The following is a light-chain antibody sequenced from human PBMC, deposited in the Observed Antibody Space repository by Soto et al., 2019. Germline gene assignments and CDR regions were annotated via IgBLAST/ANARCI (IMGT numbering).Light chain of an antibody. CDR2: GAS. Sequence: EIVLTQSPGTLSLSPGERATLSCRASQSVSSSYLAWYQQKPGQAPRLLIYGASSRATGILDRFSGSGSGTDFTLTISRLERKDFAVYYCQQYGSSPPWTIGQGTKVEIK. V-gene: IGKV3-20*01. J-gene: IGKJ1*01. CDR1: QSVSSSY. CDR3: QQYGSSPPWT.